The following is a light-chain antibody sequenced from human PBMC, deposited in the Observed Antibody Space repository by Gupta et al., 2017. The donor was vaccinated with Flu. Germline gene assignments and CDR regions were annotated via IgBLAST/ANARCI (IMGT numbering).Light chain of an antibody. V-gene: IGKV3-11*01. J-gene: IGKJ4*01. CDR1: QSVSSY. CDR2: DAS. CDR3: QHRSNRPLT. Sequence: EIVLTQSPATLSLSPGERATLSCRASQSVSSYLAWYQQKPGQAPRLLIYDASNRASGVPARFSGSGSGTEFTLTISSLEPEDYAVYYCQHRSNRPLTFGGGTKVEI.